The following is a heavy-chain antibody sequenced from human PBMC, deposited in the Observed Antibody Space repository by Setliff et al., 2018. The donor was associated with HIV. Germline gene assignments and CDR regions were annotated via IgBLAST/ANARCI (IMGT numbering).Heavy chain of an antibody. CDR3: TRGNKRFGGLGWFDP. Sequence: PSETLSLTCTVSGGSLTSGDYYWSWLRQLPGKGLQWIGYIYYSGSTYCNPSLNRRVNISIDTSKNQFSLKLSSLTAADTALYYCTRGNKRFGGLGWFDPWGQGTLVTVSS. V-gene: IGHV4-31*03. CDR1: GGSLTSGDYY. CDR2: IYYSGST. J-gene: IGHJ5*02. D-gene: IGHD3-10*01.